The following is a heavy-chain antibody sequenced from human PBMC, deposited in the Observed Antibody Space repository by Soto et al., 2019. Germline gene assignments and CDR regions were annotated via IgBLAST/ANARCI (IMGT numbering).Heavy chain of an antibody. CDR2: IIPIFGTA. V-gene: IGHV1-69*13. CDR1: GGTFSSYA. J-gene: IGHJ4*02. CDR3: ARDRDGYNYNYFDY. Sequence: SVKVSCKASGGTFSSYAISWVRQAPGQGLEWMGGIIPIFGTANYAQKFQGRVTITADESTSTAYMELSSLRSEDTAVYYCARDRDGYNYNYFDYWGQGTPVTVSS. D-gene: IGHD5-12*01.